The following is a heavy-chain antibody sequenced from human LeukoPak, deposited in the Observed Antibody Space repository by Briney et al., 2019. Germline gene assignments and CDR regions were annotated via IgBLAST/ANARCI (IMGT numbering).Heavy chain of an antibody. CDR2: ISGSGGST. D-gene: IGHD3-10*01. Sequence: PGGSLRLSCAASGFTFSSYGMSWVRQAPGKGLEWVSAISGSGGSTYYADSVKGRFTISRDNSKNTLYLQMNSLRAEDTAVYYCARGGSGSYRNFDYWGQGTLVTVSS. CDR3: ARGGSGSYRNFDY. J-gene: IGHJ4*02. V-gene: IGHV3-23*01. CDR1: GFTFSSYG.